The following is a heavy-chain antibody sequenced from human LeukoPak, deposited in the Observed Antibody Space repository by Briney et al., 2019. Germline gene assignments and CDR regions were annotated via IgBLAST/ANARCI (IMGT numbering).Heavy chain of an antibody. CDR2: ISGSGGST. V-gene: IGHV3-23*01. CDR1: GFTFSSYA. J-gene: IGHJ4*02. D-gene: IGHD3-22*01. Sequence: GPLRLSCAASGFTFSSYAMSWVRQAPGKGLEWVSAISGSGGSTYYADSVKGRFTISRDNSKNTLYLQMNSLRAEDTAVYYCAKGSYYDSSGSFYFDYWGQGTLVTVSS. CDR3: AKGSYYDSSGSFYFDY.